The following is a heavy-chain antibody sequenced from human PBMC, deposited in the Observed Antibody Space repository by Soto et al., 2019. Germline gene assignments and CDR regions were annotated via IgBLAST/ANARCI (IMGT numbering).Heavy chain of an antibody. Sequence: ASVKVSCKASGYTFTSYDINWVRQATGQGLEWMGWMNPNSGNTGYAQKFQGRVTMTRNTSISTAYMELSSLRSEDTAVYYCARVYMQWTHYYFDYWGQGTLVTVSS. CDR1: GYTFTSYD. D-gene: IGHD6-19*01. CDR3: ARVYMQWTHYYFDY. V-gene: IGHV1-8*01. J-gene: IGHJ4*02. CDR2: MNPNSGNT.